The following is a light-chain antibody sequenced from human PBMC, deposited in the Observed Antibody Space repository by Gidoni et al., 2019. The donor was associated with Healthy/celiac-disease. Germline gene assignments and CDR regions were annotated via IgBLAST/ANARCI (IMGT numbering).Light chain of an antibody. Sequence: QSALTQPRSVPGSPGQSVTISCTGTSSDVGGYNYVSWYQQHPGKAHKLMIYDVSKRPSGVPDRFSGSKSGNTASLTISGLQAEDEADYYCCSYAGSYTFVVFGGGTKLTVL. V-gene: IGLV2-11*01. CDR2: DVS. J-gene: IGLJ2*01. CDR3: CSYAGSYTFVV. CDR1: SSDVGGYNY.